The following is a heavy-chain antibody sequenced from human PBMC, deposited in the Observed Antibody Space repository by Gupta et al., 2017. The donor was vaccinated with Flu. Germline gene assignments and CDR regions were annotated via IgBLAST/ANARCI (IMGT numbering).Heavy chain of an antibody. Sequence: PGKGLEWVSYISSRGSTIYYADSVKGRFTISRDNAKNSLYLQMNSLRAEDTAVYYCASHSGSSAYYYYGMDVWGQGTTVTVSS. CDR2: ISSRGSTI. V-gene: IGHV3-11*01. CDR3: ASHSGSSAYYYYGMDV. D-gene: IGHD1-26*01. J-gene: IGHJ6*02.